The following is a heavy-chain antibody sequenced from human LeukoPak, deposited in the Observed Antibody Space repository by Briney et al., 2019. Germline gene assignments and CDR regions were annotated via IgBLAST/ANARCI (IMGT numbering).Heavy chain of an antibody. CDR3: ARDPGDNNWYNFDS. CDR1: GYTFTGYY. J-gene: IGHJ4*02. CDR2: INPNSGGT. D-gene: IGHD1-1*01. V-gene: IGHV1-2*02. Sequence: ASVKVSCKASGYTFTGYYMHWVRQAPGQGLEWMGWINPNSGGTNYAQKFQGRVTMTRDTSISTAYMELSRLRSDDTAVYYCARDPGDNNWYNFDSWGQGTLVTVSS.